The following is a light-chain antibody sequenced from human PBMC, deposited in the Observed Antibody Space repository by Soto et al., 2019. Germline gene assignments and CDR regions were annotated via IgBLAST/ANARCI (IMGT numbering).Light chain of an antibody. Sequence: EIVLTQSPGTLSLSPGERATLSCRASQSVSSSYLAWYQQKPGQAPRLLIYGASSRATGIPDRFSGSGSGTAFTLTISRPEPEDFAVYYGKHYGSSPTLTFGGGTKVEIK. V-gene: IGKV3-20*01. CDR2: GAS. CDR3: KHYGSSPTLT. CDR1: QSVSSSY. J-gene: IGKJ4*01.